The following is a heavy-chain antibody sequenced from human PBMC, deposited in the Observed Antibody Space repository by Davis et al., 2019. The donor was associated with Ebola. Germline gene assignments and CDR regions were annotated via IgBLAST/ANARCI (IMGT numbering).Heavy chain of an antibody. J-gene: IGHJ4*02. CDR1: GFTVSSNY. CDR2: IYSGGST. Sequence: PGGSLRFSCAASGFTVSSNYMSWVRQAPGKGLEWVSVIYSGGSTYYADSVKGRFTISRDNSKNTLYLQMNSLRAEDTAVYYCAKDTLGDRGGADYVYWGQGTLVTVSS. CDR3: AKDTLGDRGGADYVY. V-gene: IGHV3-53*01. D-gene: IGHD2-21*01.